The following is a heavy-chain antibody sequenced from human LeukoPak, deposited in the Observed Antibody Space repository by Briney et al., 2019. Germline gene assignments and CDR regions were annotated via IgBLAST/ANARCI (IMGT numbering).Heavy chain of an antibody. V-gene: IGHV5-51*01. CDR1: GYSFATYW. D-gene: IGHD3-22*01. J-gene: IGHJ3*02. CDR2: IYPGDSDI. CDR3: ARSFLSGDSSGYYPTLGAFDI. Sequence: GESLKISCKGSGYSFATYWIGWVRQMPGKGLEWMGIIYPGDSDIRYSPSFQGQVTISADKSISTAYLQWSSLKASDTAMYYCARSFLSGDSSGYYPTLGAFDIWGQGTMVTVSS.